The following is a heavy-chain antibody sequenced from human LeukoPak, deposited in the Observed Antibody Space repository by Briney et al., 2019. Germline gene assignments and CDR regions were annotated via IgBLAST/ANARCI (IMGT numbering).Heavy chain of an antibody. Sequence: KSSETLSLTCTVSGGSISSYYWNWIRQPPGKGLEWIGLIHYSGNTNYNPSLKSRLTMSVDTSKNQFSLKLNSVTAADTAVYYCARDHGDYVGAFDIWGQGTMVTVSS. D-gene: IGHD4-17*01. CDR1: GGSISSYY. CDR3: ARDHGDYVGAFDI. CDR2: IHYSGNT. V-gene: IGHV4-59*12. J-gene: IGHJ3*02.